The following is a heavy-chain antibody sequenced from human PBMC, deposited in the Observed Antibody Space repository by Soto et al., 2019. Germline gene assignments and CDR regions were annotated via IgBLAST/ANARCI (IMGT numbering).Heavy chain of an antibody. D-gene: IGHD2-2*01. CDR1: GVSISSNNW. V-gene: IGHV4-4*02. CDR2: IFHSGST. J-gene: IGHJ4*02. CDR3: AREPIEAPACHYFDL. Sequence: QVQLQESGPGLVKPSGTLSLTCAVSGVSISSNNWWSWVRQPPGKGLEWIGEIFHSGSTHYNPSFESRVTISIDKSKNQFSLKLTSVTGADTAVYFCAREPIEAPACHYFDLWGQGTLGTVSS.